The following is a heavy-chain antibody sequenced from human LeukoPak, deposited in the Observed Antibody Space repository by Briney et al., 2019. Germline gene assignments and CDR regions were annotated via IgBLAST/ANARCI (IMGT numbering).Heavy chain of an antibody. J-gene: IGHJ3*02. CDR3: AREGTTVVTPSHAFDI. D-gene: IGHD4-23*01. CDR1: GGFINSRDW. CDR2: IFHSGTT. Sequence: PSETLSLTCAVSGGFINSRDWWSWVRQSPGKGLEWIGEIFHSGTTKYNPSLKSRVTISVDKSKNQFSLNLNSVTAADTAMYYCAREGTTVVTPSHAFDIWGQGTMVTVSS. V-gene: IGHV4-4*02.